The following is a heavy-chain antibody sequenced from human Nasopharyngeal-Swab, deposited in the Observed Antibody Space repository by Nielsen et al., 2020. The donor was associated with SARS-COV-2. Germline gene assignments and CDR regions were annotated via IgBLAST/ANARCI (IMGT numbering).Heavy chain of an antibody. Sequence: GESLKISCAASGFTFSSYAMSWVRQAPGKGLEWVSAISGSGGSTYYADSVKGRFTISRDNSKNTLYLQMNSLRAEDTAVYYCASDYCSSTSCYFGADYYYMDVWGKGTTVTVSS. CDR1: GFTFSSYA. D-gene: IGHD2-2*01. J-gene: IGHJ6*03. CDR2: ISGSGGST. CDR3: ASDYCSSTSCYFGADYYYMDV. V-gene: IGHV3-23*01.